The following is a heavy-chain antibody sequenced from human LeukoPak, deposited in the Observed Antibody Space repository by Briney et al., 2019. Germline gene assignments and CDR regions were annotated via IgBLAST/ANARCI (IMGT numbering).Heavy chain of an antibody. Sequence: SVKVSCKASGGTFSSYAISWVRQAPGQGLEWMGGIIPIFGTATYAQKFQGRVTITADESTSTAYMELSSLRSEDTAVYYCARDPEAQYYDFWSGYFDYWGQGTLVTVSS. D-gene: IGHD3-3*01. J-gene: IGHJ4*02. V-gene: IGHV1-69*13. CDR1: GGTFSSYA. CDR2: IIPIFGTA. CDR3: ARDPEAQYYDFWSGYFDY.